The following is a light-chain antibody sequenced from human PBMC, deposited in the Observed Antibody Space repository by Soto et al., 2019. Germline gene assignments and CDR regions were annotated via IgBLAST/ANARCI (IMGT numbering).Light chain of an antibody. J-gene: IGKJ1*01. CDR2: DAS. CDR3: HQKYRLPRT. CDR1: QNINNY. Sequence: DIQMTQSPSSLSASVGDRVTITCQASQNINNYLNWYQQKPGRAPKLLIYDASNLEAGVPSRFRGSGSGTDFTLTISSLQPEDFATYFCHQKYRLPRTFGQGTKVEMK. V-gene: IGKV1-33*01.